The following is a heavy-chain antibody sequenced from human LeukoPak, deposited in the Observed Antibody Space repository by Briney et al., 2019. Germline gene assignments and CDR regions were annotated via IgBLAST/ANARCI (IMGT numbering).Heavy chain of an antibody. V-gene: IGHV3-48*01. CDR2: ISSSSSTI. CDR3: ARRYGMDV. Sequence: GGSLRLSCAASGFTFSSHSMNWVRQAPGKGLEWVSYISSSSSTIYYADSVKGRFTISRDNAKNSLYLQMNSLRAEDTAVYYCARRYGMDVWGQGTTVTVSS. J-gene: IGHJ6*02. CDR1: GFTFSSHS.